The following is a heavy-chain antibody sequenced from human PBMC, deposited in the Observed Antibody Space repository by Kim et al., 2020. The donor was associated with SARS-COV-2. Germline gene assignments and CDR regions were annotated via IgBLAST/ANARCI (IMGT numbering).Heavy chain of an antibody. CDR3: AKGGSGSGNYMGIDY. V-gene: IGHV3-23*01. CDR1: GFTFSTYA. CDR2: ISSSGGTT. Sequence: GGSLRLSCAASGFTFSTYAMSWVRQAPGKGLEWVSGISSSGGTTYYADSVKGRFIISRDNSKSMLYVQMSGLRVEDTAIYFCAKGGSGSGNYMGIDYWG. J-gene: IGHJ4*01. D-gene: IGHD3-10*01.